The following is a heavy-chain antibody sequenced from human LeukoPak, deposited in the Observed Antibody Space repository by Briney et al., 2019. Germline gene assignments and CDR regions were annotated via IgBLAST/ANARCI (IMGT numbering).Heavy chain of an antibody. J-gene: IGHJ6*03. CDR2: IYYSGST. V-gene: IGHV4-59*01. CDR3: ARGFRSSSSSHYYYYYMAV. Sequence: KASETLSLTCTVSGGSISSYYWSWIRQPPGKGLEWIGYIYYSGSTNYNPALKSRVTISVDTSKNQFSLKLSSVTAADTAVDYCARGFRSSSSSHYYYYYMAVGGKGTTVTVSS. CDR1: GGSISSYY. D-gene: IGHD6-6*01.